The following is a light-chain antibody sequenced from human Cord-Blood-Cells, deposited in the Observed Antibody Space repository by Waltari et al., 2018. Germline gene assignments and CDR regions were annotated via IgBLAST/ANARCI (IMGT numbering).Light chain of an antibody. CDR3: QSYDSSNRV. V-gene: IGLV6-57*01. Sequence: NFMLTQPHSVSESPGKTVTISCTRSSGSIASHYLQWYQQRPGSSPTTVIYEDNQRPSGVPDRFSGSIDSSSNSASLTISGLKTEDEADYYCQSYDSSNRVFGGGTKLTVL. CDR1: SGSIASHY. J-gene: IGLJ3*02. CDR2: EDN.